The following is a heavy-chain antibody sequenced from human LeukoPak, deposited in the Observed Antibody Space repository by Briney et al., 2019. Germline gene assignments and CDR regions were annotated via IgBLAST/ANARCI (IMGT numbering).Heavy chain of an antibody. J-gene: IGHJ4*02. D-gene: IGHD3-16*01. V-gene: IGHV3-43*01. CDR1: GFTFDDYT. CDR2: ITWDGGST. CDR3: VCLGLGGLSLD. Sequence: GGSLRLSCAASGFTFDDYTMHWVRQAPGKGLEWVSLITWDGGSTYYADSVKGRFTISRDNSKNSLYLQMNSLRTEDTAVYYCVCLGLGGLSLDWGQGTLVTVSS.